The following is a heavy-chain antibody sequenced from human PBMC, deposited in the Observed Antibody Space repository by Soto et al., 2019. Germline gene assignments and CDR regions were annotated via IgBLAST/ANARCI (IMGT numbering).Heavy chain of an antibody. Sequence: QVQLQESGPGLVKPSETLSLTCTVSGGSISSYYWSWIRQPPRKGLEWIGYIYYIGTTNYNPSLKSRVTISVDTSKNQFSLKLSSVTAADTAVYYCARHAHLLTAYPLDYWGQGTLVTVSS. D-gene: IGHD3-9*01. CDR2: IYYIGTT. V-gene: IGHV4-59*08. CDR3: ARHAHLLTAYPLDY. CDR1: GGSISSYY. J-gene: IGHJ4*02.